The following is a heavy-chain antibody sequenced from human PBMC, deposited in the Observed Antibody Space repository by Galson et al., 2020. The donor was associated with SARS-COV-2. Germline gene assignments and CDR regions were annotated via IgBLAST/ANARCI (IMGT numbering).Heavy chain of an antibody. CDR3: ARDLGLLWFGEFPDY. Sequence: GESLKISCAASGFTFSSYWMSWVRQAPGKGLEWVANIKQDGSEKYYVDSVKGRFTISRDNAKNSLYLQMNSLRAEDTAVYYCARDLGLLWFGEFPDYWGQGTLVTVSS. CDR1: GFTFSSYW. J-gene: IGHJ4*02. D-gene: IGHD3-10*01. CDR2: IKQDGSEK. V-gene: IGHV3-7*01.